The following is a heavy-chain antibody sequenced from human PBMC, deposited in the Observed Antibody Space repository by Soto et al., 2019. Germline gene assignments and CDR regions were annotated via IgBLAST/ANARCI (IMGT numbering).Heavy chain of an antibody. D-gene: IGHD2-2*01. CDR1: GFIVSSHY. CDR2: LYSGGST. Sequence: DVQLVETGGGLIQPGGSLRLSCAASGFIVSSHYISWVRQAPGKGLEWVSALYSGGSTYYSDSVEGRFTISRDVSKNIVYLQMNSLRADDTAVYYCARDRGDCSSVSCYGSFYYGMDVWGHGTTVIVTS. J-gene: IGHJ6*02. CDR3: ARDRGDCSSVSCYGSFYYGMDV. V-gene: IGHV3-53*02.